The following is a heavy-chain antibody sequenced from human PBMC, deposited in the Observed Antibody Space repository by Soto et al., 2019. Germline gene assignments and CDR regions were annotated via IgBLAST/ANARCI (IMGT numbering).Heavy chain of an antibody. D-gene: IGHD3-3*01. V-gene: IGHV4-30-4*01. J-gene: IGHJ5*02. CDR3: ARGVGADPHYYDFWSGYRGWFDP. CDR2: IYYSGST. CDR1: GGSISSGDYY. Sequence: NPSETLSLTCTVSGGSISSGDYYWSWIRQPPGKGLEWIGYIYYSGSTYYNPSLKSRVTISVDTSKNQFSLKLSSVTAADTAVYYCARGVGADPHYYDFWSGYRGWFDPWGQGTLVTVSS.